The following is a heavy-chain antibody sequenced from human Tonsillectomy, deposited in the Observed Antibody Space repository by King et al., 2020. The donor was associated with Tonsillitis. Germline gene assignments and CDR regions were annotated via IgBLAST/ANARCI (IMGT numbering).Heavy chain of an antibody. V-gene: IGHV4-61*01. D-gene: IGHD3-22*01. CDR3: ARSSGYSYY. CDR1: GGSVSVGSYH. Sequence: VQLQESGPGVVKPSETLSLTCTVSGGSVSVGSYHWSWIRQPPGKGLEWIGYIYYTGDTDYNPSLKSRVTILLDASKNQFSLKLNSVTAADTAVYYCARSSGYSYYWGQGALVTVSS. CDR2: IYYTGDT. J-gene: IGHJ4*02.